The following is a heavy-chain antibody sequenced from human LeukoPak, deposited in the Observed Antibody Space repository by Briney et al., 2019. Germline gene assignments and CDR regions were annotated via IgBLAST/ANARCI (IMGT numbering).Heavy chain of an antibody. V-gene: IGHV3-9*01. J-gene: IGHJ4*02. CDR1: GFTFDDYA. CDR2: ISWNSGSI. CDR3: ARDTGPEGFDY. Sequence: PGGSLRLSCAASGFTFDDYAMHWVRQAPGKGLEWVSGISWNSGSIGYADSVKGRFTISRDNAKNSLYLQMNSLRAEDTAVYYCARDTGPEGFDYWGQGTLVTVSS.